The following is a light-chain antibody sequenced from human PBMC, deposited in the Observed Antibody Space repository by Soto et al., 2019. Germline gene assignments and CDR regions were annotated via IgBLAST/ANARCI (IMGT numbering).Light chain of an antibody. V-gene: IGKV3-15*01. Sequence: EIVMTQSPATLSVSPGERAILSCRASQNISTELAWYQQRPGQPPRLLIYSASTRATGVPARFTGSGSGSEFTLTISGLQSEDFAVYFCQQGHNWPLTFGQGTRLEI. CDR2: SAS. CDR3: QQGHNWPLT. J-gene: IGKJ2*01. CDR1: QNISTE.